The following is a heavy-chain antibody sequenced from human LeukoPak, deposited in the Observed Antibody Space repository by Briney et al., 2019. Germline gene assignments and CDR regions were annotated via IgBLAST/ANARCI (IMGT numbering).Heavy chain of an antibody. CDR3: ARRYCSGGSCYSDNWFDP. CDR1: GGSISSYY. Sequence: LSETLSLTCTVSGGSISSYYWGWIRQPPGKGLEWIGSIYYSGSTYYNPSLKSRVTISVDTSKNQFSLKLSSVTAADTAVYYCARRYCSGGSCYSDNWFDPWGQGTLVTVSS. CDR2: IYYSGST. J-gene: IGHJ5*02. V-gene: IGHV4-39*01. D-gene: IGHD2-15*01.